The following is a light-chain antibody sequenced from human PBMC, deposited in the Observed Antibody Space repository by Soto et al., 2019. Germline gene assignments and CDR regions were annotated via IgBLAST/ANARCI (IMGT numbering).Light chain of an antibody. CDR1: SSDVGSYTR. CDR2: QVS. V-gene: IGLV2-18*02. Sequence: QSVLTQPPSVSGSPGQSVTISCTGTSSDVGSYTRVSWYQQPPGTAPKLMICQVSNRPSGVPDRFSGSKSGNTASLTISGLQAEDEADYYCSSYTSSGTWVFGGGTKLTVL. CDR3: SSYTSSGTWV. J-gene: IGLJ3*02.